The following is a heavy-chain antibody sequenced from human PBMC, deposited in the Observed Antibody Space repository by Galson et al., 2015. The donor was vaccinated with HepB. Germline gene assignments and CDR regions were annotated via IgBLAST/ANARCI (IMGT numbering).Heavy chain of an antibody. CDR1: GFSLRVSGVG. V-gene: IGHV2-26*01. CDR2: IFSNDEK. Sequence: PALVKPTQTLTLTCTFSGFSLRVSGVGVGWIRQPPGKALEWLAHIFSNDEKSYSTSLKSRLTISKDTSKSQVVLTMTNMDPVDTATYYCARTHYDFWSGYYFYYYYYYMDVWGKGTTVTVSS. CDR3: ARTHYDFWSGYYFYYYYYYMDV. J-gene: IGHJ6*03. D-gene: IGHD3-3*01.